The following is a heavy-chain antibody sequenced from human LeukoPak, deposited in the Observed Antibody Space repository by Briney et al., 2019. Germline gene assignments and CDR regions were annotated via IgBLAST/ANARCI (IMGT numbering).Heavy chain of an antibody. CDR3: TREGSIAVAGILYYFDY. J-gene: IGHJ4*02. CDR1: GGTFSSYA. D-gene: IGHD6-19*01. CDR2: IIPIFGTA. Sequence: GASVKVSCKASGGTFSSYAISWVRQAPGQGLEWMGGIIPIFGTANYAQKFQGRVTITADESTSTAYMELSSLRSDDTAVYYCTREGSIAVAGILYYFDYWGQGTLVTVSS. V-gene: IGHV1-69*13.